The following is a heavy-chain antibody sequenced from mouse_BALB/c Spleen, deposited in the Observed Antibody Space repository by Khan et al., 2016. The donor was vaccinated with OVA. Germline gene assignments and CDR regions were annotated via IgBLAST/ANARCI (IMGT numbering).Heavy chain of an antibody. J-gene: IGHJ2*01. D-gene: IGHD1-1*01. CDR2: INPHIGET. CDR1: GYSFTGYF. Sequence: VQLQQSGPELVKPGASVKISCKASGYSFTGYFMNWVMQSHGKSLEWIGRINPHIGETFYNQKFKGKATLTVAESSSTAHMELRSLASEDSAVYYCARIYRSDFDYWGQGTTLTVSS. V-gene: IGHV1-20*02. CDR3: ARIYRSDFDY.